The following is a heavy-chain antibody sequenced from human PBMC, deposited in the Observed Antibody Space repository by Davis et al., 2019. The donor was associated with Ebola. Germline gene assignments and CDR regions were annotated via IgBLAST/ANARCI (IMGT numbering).Heavy chain of an antibody. CDR3: ARNKRFYYGMDV. CDR2: ISRSGSTI. V-gene: IGHV3-11*01. Sequence: GESLKISCAASRFTFSDYYMSWIRQAPGKGLEWVAYISRSGSTIYYADSAKARFTISRDNTKNSLYLQMNSLRAEDTAVYYCARNKRFYYGMDVWGKGTTVTVSS. J-gene: IGHJ6*04. CDR1: RFTFSDYY.